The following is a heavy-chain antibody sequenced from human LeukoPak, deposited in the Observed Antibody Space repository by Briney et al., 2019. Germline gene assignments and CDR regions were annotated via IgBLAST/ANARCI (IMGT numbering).Heavy chain of an antibody. CDR1: GFTFSSYA. CDR3: AKGRYDYDSSSFDY. V-gene: IGHV3-23*01. J-gene: IGHJ4*02. Sequence: GGSLRLSCAASGFTFSSYAMSWVRPAPGKGLEWVLAISGSGGSTYYADSVKGRFTISRDNSKNTLYLQMNSLRAEDTAVYYCAKGRYDYDSSSFDYWGQGTLVTVSS. CDR2: ISGSGGST. D-gene: IGHD3-22*01.